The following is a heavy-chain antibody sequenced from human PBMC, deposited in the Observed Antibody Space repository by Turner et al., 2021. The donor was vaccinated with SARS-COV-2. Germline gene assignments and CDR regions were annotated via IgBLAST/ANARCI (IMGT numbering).Heavy chain of an antibody. D-gene: IGHD1-26*01. J-gene: IGHJ3*02. V-gene: IGHV1-69*10. CDR1: GNTFTGYY. CDR3: ARRHSGNYDAFDI. Sequence: QVQLVQSGAEVKKPGASVKVSCKASGNTFTGYYMHWVRQAPGQGLEWMGGIIPIIGIANYAQKFQGRVTITADKSTSTAYMELSSLRSEDTAVYYCARRHSGNYDAFDIWGQGTMVTVSS. CDR2: IIPIIGIA.